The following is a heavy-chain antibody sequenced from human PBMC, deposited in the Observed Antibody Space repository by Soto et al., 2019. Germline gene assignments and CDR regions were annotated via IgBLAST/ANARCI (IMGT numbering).Heavy chain of an antibody. Sequence: QVKLVQSGAEVKNPGASVKVSCKASGYTCTRYGIGWARQPPGQGLEWMAWINTYNGNTHYAQNVQGRVTLTTDTSTSTAYMELRSLRSNDPAIYDCSMVDVYVTPSPQDVWGQGTTVIVSS. D-gene: IGHD3-16*01. CDR2: INTYNGNT. J-gene: IGHJ6*02. V-gene: IGHV1-18*01. CDR1: GYTCTRYG. CDR3: SMVDVYVTPSPQDV.